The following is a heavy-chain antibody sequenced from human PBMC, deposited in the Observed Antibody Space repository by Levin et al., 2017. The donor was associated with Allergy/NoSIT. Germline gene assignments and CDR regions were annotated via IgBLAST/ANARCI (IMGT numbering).Heavy chain of an antibody. V-gene: IGHV3-30-3*01. D-gene: IGHD3-10*01. CDR1: GFTFSSYA. CDR2: ISYDGTNK. Sequence: GGSLRLSCAASGFTFSSYAMHWVRQAPGKGLEWVAVISYDGTNKYYADSVKGRFTISRDDSKKTLYLQMNSLRAEDTAVYYCARGGLGGYHSGSYYKSFDYWGQGTLVTVSS. J-gene: IGHJ4*02. CDR3: ARGGLGGYHSGSYYKSFDY.